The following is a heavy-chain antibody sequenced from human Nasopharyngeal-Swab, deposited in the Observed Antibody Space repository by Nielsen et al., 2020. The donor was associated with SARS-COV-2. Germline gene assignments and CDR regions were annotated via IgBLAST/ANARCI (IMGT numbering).Heavy chain of an antibody. CDR3: VRDGYFDWSFGY. Sequence: GGSLRLSCAASGFTFSSYWMSWVRQAPGKGLEWVANIKQDGSEKYYVDSVKGRFTISRDNAKNSLYLQMHSLRAEDTAVYYCVRDGYFDWSFGYWGQGTLVTVSS. V-gene: IGHV3-7*01. D-gene: IGHD3-9*01. J-gene: IGHJ4*02. CDR2: IKQDGSEK. CDR1: GFTFSSYW.